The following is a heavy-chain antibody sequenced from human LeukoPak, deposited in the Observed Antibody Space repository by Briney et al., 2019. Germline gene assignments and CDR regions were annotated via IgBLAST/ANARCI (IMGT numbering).Heavy chain of an antibody. Sequence: GESLKISCKGSGYSFTSYWIGWVRQMPGKGLEWMGIIYPGDSDTRYSPSFQGQVTISADKSISTAYLQWSSLKASDTAMYYCARTQDPSGAGRWSDYYFDYWGQGTLVTVSS. CDR2: IYPGDSDT. V-gene: IGHV5-51*01. CDR3: ARTQDPSGAGRWSDYYFDY. D-gene: IGHD4-23*01. J-gene: IGHJ4*02. CDR1: GYSFTSYW.